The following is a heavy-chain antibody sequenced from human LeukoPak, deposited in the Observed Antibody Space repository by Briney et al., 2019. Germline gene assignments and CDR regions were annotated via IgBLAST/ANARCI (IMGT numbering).Heavy chain of an antibody. CDR1: GGSFSGYY. J-gene: IGHJ4*02. CDR2: INHSGTT. CDR3: VASGLSPFDY. V-gene: IGHV4-34*01. Sequence: SETLSLTCAVYGGSFSGYYWSWIRQPPGKGLECIGDINHSGTTNYNPSLKSRVTLSVDTSKNQLSLKLSSVTAADTAVYYCVASGLSPFDYWGQGTLVTVSS. D-gene: IGHD1-26*01.